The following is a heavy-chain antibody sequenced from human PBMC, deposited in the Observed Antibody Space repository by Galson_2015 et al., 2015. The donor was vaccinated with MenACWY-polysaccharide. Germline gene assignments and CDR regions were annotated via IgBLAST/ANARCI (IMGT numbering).Heavy chain of an antibody. D-gene: IGHD3-22*01. CDR2: IKSKGSGGTT. J-gene: IGHJ1*01. V-gene: IGHV3-15*01. Sequence: SLRLSCAASDFSVTTSHMSWVRQAPGKGLEWIGRIKSKGSGGTTNYVAPVKGRFTISRDDSKKTLYLQMNSLETEDTAIYYCVHDSSGYYSLHNWGQGTLVTVSS. CDR3: VHDSSGYYSLHN. CDR1: DFSVTTSH.